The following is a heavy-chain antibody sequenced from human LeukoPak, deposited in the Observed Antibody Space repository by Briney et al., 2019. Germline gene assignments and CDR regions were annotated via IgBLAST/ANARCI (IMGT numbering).Heavy chain of an antibody. V-gene: IGHV1-8*01. CDR1: GFAFTRYD. J-gene: IGHJ5*02. CDR3: VRDGEGVAISVNFWFDP. D-gene: IGHD3-10*01. Sequence: GASVKVSCKASGFAFTRYDINWVRQAPGQGFEWMGWVNPNDGTTGYAQSFQGRVTMTRDTSTSTAYMELRSLTPEDTATYYCVRDGEGVAISVNFWFDPWGQGTLVTVSS. CDR2: VNPNDGTT.